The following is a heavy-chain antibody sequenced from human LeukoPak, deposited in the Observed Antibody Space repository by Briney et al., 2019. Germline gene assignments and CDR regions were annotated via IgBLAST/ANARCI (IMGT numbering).Heavy chain of an antibody. CDR1: GGTFSSYA. D-gene: IGHD3-9*01. CDR2: IIPILGIA. CDR3: ARDQPQGDYDILTGYFKPEYYYYYYGMDV. J-gene: IGHJ6*02. V-gene: IGHV1-69*04. Sequence: SVKVSCKASGGTFSSYAISWVRQAPGQGLEWMGRIIPILGIANYAQKLQGRVTMTTDTSTSTAYMELRSLRSDDTAVYYCARDQPQGDYDILTGYFKPEYYYYYYGMDVWGQGTTVTVSS.